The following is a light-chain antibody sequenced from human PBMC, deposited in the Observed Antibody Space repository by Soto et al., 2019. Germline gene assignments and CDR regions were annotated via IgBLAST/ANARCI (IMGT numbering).Light chain of an antibody. CDR3: QHYNTYPWT. Sequence: DIQMTQSPSTLSASVGDRLTSTCHGSQSISRLLAWYQHKPGKAPNHLSQKASHLESGVPSRFSGSGSRTEFTLTISSLQPGDFATYYCQHYNTYPWTFGQGTKVDIK. CDR2: KAS. J-gene: IGKJ1*01. V-gene: IGKV1-5*03. CDR1: QSISRL.